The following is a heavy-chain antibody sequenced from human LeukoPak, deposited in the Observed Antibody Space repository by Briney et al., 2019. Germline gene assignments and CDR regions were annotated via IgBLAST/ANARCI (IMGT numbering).Heavy chain of an antibody. J-gene: IGHJ6*02. V-gene: IGHV5-51*01. CDR1: GYSFTSYW. D-gene: IGHD4-23*01. CDR3: ASPTVVTPGYYGMDV. Sequence: GESLKISCKGSGYSFTSYWIGWVRQMPGKGLEWMGIIYPGDSDTRYSPSFQGQVTISADKSISTAYLQWSSLKASDTAMYYCASPTVVTPGYYGMDVWGQGTTVTASS. CDR2: IYPGDSDT.